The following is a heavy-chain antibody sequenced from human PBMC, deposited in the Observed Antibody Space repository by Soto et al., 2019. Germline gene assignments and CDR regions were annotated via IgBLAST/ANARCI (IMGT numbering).Heavy chain of an antibody. V-gene: IGHV3-48*03. D-gene: IGHD3-22*01. Sequence: EVQLVESGGGVVQPGGSLRLSCAASGFTFSSYEMNWVRQAPGKGLEWVSYISSSGSTIYYADSVKGRFTISRDNAKHSLYLQMNSLRAEDTAVYYCASSQYYYDSSGYLNWFDPWGQGTLVTVSS. CDR2: ISSSGSTI. J-gene: IGHJ5*02. CDR1: GFTFSSYE. CDR3: ASSQYYYDSSGYLNWFDP.